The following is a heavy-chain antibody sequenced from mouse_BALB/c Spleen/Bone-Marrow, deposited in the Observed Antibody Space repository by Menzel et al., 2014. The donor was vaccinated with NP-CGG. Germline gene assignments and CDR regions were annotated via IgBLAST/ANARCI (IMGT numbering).Heavy chain of an antibody. V-gene: IGHV15-2*02. CDR2: ILPSIGRT. Sequence: VQLQQSGSELRSPGSSVKLSCKDFASEVFPITYMSWVRQKAGHGFEWIGDILPSIGRTIYGQNFADKATLDADTVSNTAYLELNGLTSEDSAIYYCARFYGNTFDYWGQGTTRTVSS. CDR3: ARFYGNTFDY. J-gene: IGHJ2*01. CDR1: ASEVFPITY. D-gene: IGHD1-1*01.